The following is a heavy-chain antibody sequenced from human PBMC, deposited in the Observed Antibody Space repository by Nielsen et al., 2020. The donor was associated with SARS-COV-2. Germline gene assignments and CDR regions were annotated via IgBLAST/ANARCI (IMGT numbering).Heavy chain of an antibody. CDR1: GFTFSSTW. D-gene: IGHD3-3*01. V-gene: IGHV3-74*01. CDR3: AGGADFWSGTQRYYMDV. CDR2: INPSGSGT. J-gene: IGHJ6*03. Sequence: GGSLRLFCSASGFTFSSTWMDWVRQATGQGLVWVSRINPSGSGTAYADSVKGRFAVSRDNAGNTVVLQIHSLRVEDTAVYYCAGGADFWSGTQRYYMDVWGKGTTVTVSS.